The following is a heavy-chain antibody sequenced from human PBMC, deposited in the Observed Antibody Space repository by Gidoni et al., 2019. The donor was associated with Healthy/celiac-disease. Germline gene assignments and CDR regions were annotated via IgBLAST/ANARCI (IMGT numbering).Heavy chain of an antibody. J-gene: IGHJ4*02. CDR2: IDSGGST. V-gene: IGHV3-53*01. Sequence: EVQLVESGGGLIQPGGSLRLSCAAAGFTVSSNYMSWVRQAPGKGLEWVSVIDSGGSTYYADSVKGRFTITRDNSKNTLYLQMNSLRAEDTAVYYCASLYYDYVWGSYPNDYWGQGTLVTVSS. CDR3: ASLYYDYVWGSYPNDY. D-gene: IGHD3-16*02. CDR1: GFTVSSNY.